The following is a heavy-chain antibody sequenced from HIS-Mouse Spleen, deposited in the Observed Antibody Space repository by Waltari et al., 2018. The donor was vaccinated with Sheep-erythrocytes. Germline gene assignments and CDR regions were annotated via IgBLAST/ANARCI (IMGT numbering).Heavy chain of an antibody. CDR1: GFTFSSYS. CDR3: ARVASGATFDY. J-gene: IGHJ4*02. CDR2: IRSSSSYI. Sequence: EVQLVESGGGLVKPGGSLRLSCAASGFTFSSYSMNWVRQAPGKGLEWGSSIRSSSSYIYYADSVKGRFTISRDNAKNSLYLQMNSLRAEDTAVYYCARVASGATFDYWGQGTLVTVSS. V-gene: IGHV3-21*01. D-gene: IGHD1-26*01.